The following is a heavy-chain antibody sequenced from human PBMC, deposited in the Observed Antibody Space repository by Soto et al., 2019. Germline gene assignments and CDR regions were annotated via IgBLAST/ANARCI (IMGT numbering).Heavy chain of an antibody. D-gene: IGHD6-13*01. V-gene: IGHV1-69*13. CDR3: AREMAPIAAAGNYYYGMDV. CDR2: IIPIFGTA. CDR1: GGTFSSYA. J-gene: IGHJ6*02. Sequence: SVEVSCKASGGTFSSYAISWVRQAPGQGLEWMGGIIPIFGTANYAQKFQGRVTITADESTSTAYMGLSSLRSEGTAVYYCAREMAPIAAAGNYYYGMDVWGQGTTVTVSS.